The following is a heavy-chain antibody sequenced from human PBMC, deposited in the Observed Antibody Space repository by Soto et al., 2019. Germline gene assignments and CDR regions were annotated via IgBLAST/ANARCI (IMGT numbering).Heavy chain of an antibody. CDR1: GFTFSSYA. V-gene: IGHV3-23*01. CDR3: ANRLYRPLYYYYGMDV. CDR2: ISGSGGST. D-gene: IGHD2-2*02. J-gene: IGHJ6*02. Sequence: GGSLRLSCAASGFTFSSYAMSWVRQAPGKGLEWVSAISGSGGSTYYADSVKGRFTISRDNSKNTLYLQMNSLRAEDTAVHYRANRLYRPLYYYYGMDVWGQGITVTVSS.